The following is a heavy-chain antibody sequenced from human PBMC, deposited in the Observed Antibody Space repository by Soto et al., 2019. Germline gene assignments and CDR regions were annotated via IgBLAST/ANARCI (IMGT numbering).Heavy chain of an antibody. D-gene: IGHD3-10*01. Sequence: EVQLLESGGGLVQPGGSLRLSCAASGFTFSSYAMSWVRQAPGKGLEWVSAISGSGGSTYYADSVTGRFTISRDNSKNTLYLQMNSLRAEDTAVYYCAKGRPLYYSGSEPFDYWGQGTLVTVSS. CDR3: AKGRPLYYSGSEPFDY. CDR1: GFTFSSYA. V-gene: IGHV3-23*01. J-gene: IGHJ4*02. CDR2: ISGSGGST.